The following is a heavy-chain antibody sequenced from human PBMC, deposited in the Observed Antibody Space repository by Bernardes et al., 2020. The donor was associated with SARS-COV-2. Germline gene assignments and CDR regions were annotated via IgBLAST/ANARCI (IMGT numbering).Heavy chain of an antibody. D-gene: IGHD3-22*01. V-gene: IGHV3-72*01. J-gene: IGHJ6*02. CDR2: IRNKGSDYST. Sequence: SLRLSCAASGFSFSDHYLDWVRQAPGKGLEWVGRIRNKGSDYSTKYAASVEGRFIISRDDSRKSLYLQINSLKTEDTAVYYCAREVPKYRDSSGYAHYYYAMDVWGQGTTVTVSS. CDR1: GFSFSDHY. CDR3: AREVPKYRDSSGYAHYYYAMDV.